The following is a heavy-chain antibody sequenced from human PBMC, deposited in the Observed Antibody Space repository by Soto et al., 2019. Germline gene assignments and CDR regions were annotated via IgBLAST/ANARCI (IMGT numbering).Heavy chain of an antibody. CDR1: GFTFSSYD. J-gene: IGHJ4*02. V-gene: IGHV3-13*01. Sequence: EVQLVESGGGLVQPGGSLRLSCAASGFTFSSYDMHWVHQATGKGLEWVSAIGTAGDTYYPGSVKGRFTISRENAKNSLYLQMNSLRAEDTAVYYCAAYSSGWVKLQRVYWGQGTLVTVSS. CDR3: AAYSSGWVKLQRVY. CDR2: IGTAGDT. D-gene: IGHD6-19*01.